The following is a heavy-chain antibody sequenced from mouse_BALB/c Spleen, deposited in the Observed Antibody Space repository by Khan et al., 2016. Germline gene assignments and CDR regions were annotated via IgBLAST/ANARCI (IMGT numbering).Heavy chain of an antibody. V-gene: IGHV1-87*01. D-gene: IGHD2-4*01. J-gene: IGHJ2*01. Sequence: QVQLKESGAELARPGASVKLSCKASGYTFTTYWMQWVKQRPGQGLEWIGAIYPGDGDTRYTQKFKGKATLTADKSSSTAYMQLSSLASEDSVVSYCARGNSYYDYDYWGQGTTLTVSS. CDR3: ARGNSYYDYDY. CDR2: IYPGDGDT. CDR1: GYTFTTYW.